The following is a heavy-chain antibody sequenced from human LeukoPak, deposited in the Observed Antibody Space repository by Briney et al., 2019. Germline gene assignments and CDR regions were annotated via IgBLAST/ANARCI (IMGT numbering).Heavy chain of an antibody. CDR2: IKQDGSET. J-gene: IGHJ6*02. CDR3: ARDPYSSSWSYGMDV. D-gene: IGHD6-13*01. V-gene: IGHV3-7*05. Sequence: PGGSLRLSCIASGFTFSNYWMSWVRQTPEKGLEWVANIKQDGSETVYVDSVKGRFTISRDNAQTSLYLQMSSLRAEDTAVYYCARDPYSSSWSYGMDVWGQGTTVTVSS. CDR1: GFTFSNYW.